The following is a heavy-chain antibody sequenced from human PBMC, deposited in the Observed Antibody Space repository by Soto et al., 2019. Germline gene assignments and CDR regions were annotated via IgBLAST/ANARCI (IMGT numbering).Heavy chain of an antibody. CDR3: ARSGDYYDSSGYYNDAFDI. CDR2: RYYSGTT. CDR1: GGSISSSSNY. V-gene: IGHV4-39*01. Sequence: SETLSLTCIVSGGSISSSSNYWGWIRQPPGKGLEWIGSRYYSGTTYYNPSLKSRVTISVDTSRTQLSLKLSSVTAADTAVYYCARSGDYYDSSGYYNDAFDIWGQGTTVTVSS. D-gene: IGHD3-22*01. J-gene: IGHJ3*02.